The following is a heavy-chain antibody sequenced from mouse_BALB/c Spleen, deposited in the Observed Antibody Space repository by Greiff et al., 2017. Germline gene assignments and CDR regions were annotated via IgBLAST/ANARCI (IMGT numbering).Heavy chain of an antibody. D-gene: IGHD2-3*01. Sequence: LQQPGSELVRPGASVKLSCKASGYTFTSYWMHWVKQRPGQGLEWIGNIYPGSGSTNYDEKFKSKATLTVDTSSSTAYMQLSSLTSEDSAVYYCTRDDGYYAMDDWGQGTSVTVSS. CDR2: IYPGSGST. V-gene: IGHV1S22*01. J-gene: IGHJ4*01. CDR1: GYTFTSYW. CDR3: TRDDGYYAMDD.